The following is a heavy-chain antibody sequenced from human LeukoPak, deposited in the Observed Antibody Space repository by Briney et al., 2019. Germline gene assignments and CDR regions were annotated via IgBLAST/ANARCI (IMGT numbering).Heavy chain of an antibody. J-gene: IGHJ4*02. Sequence: PSETLSLTCTVSGGSISSYYWSWIRQPPGKELEWIGYIHYSGSTNYNPSLKSRVTMSVDTSKNQFSLKLTSVTAADTVVYYCARGGSSSSWPFYYWGQGTLVTVSS. V-gene: IGHV4-59*01. CDR1: GGSISSYY. CDR3: ARGGSSSSWPFYY. CDR2: IHYSGST. D-gene: IGHD6-13*01.